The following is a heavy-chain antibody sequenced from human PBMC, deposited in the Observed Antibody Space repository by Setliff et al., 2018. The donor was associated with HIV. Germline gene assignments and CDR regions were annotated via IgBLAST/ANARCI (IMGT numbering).Heavy chain of an antibody. CDR3: AWGTQRPIDS. D-gene: IGHD3-16*01. J-gene: IGHJ6*02. CDR2: ISTYNGNT. CDR1: GYTFTDND. Sequence: RASVKVSCKASGYTFTDNDIIWLRQAPGQGPEWMGWISTYNGNTNYAQKFQGRVTITADRSIDTAYMRLNSLTSEDTAMYFCAWGTQRPIDSWGQGTTVTVSS. V-gene: IGHV1-8*01.